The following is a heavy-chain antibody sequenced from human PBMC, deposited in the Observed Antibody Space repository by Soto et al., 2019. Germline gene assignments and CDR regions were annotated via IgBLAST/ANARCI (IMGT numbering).Heavy chain of an antibody. Sequence: ASVKVSCKASGGTFSSYAISWVRQAPGQGLEWMGGIIPIFGTANYAQKFQGRVTITADESTSTAYMELSSLRSEDTAVYYCARMSQEEAVAAFVVPWFDPWGQRTLVTVSS. D-gene: IGHD2-15*01. CDR2: IIPIFGTA. J-gene: IGHJ5*02. CDR3: ARMSQEEAVAAFVVPWFDP. CDR1: GGTFSSYA. V-gene: IGHV1-69*13.